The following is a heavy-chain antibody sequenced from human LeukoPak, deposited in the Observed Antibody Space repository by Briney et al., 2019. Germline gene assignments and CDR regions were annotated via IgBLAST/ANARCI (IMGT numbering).Heavy chain of an antibody. V-gene: IGHV3-23*01. CDR1: GFTFSTYA. J-gene: IGHJ4*02. Sequence: GGSLRLSCAASGFTFSTYAMTWGRRAPGKGLEWVSTISGNGIDTYYADSVKGRFTISRDNSKNTLYLQMNSLRAEDTAVYYWSEGGCSGKYSESWGQGTLVTVSS. CDR2: ISGNGIDT. CDR3: SEGGCSGKYSES. D-gene: IGHD3-10*02.